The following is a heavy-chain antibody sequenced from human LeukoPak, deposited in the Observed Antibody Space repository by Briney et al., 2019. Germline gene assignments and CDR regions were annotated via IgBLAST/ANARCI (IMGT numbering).Heavy chain of an antibody. Sequence: GGSLRLSCAASGFTFSSYGMHWVRHAPGKGLEWVAVISYDGSNKYYADSVKGRFTISRGNSKNTLYLQMNSLRAEDTAVYYCAKDRQWLVGDPGTYYYGMDVWGQGTTVTVSS. D-gene: IGHD6-19*01. CDR1: GFTFSSYG. J-gene: IGHJ6*02. CDR3: AKDRQWLVGDPGTYYYGMDV. V-gene: IGHV3-30*18. CDR2: ISYDGSNK.